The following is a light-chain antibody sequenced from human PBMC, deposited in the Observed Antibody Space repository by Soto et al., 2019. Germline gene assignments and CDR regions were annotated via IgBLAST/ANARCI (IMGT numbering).Light chain of an antibody. Sequence: TLAPATLTETPGEGATLSCRVCHSCRTKLALYQQKPGQAPRLPIYGASTRATGIPARFSGSGSGTEFTLTISTLQSEDFDGYSCQQYTNGPSVTIGPGTKLEIK. CDR1: HSCRTK. J-gene: IGKJ3*01. CDR2: GAS. V-gene: IGKV3-15*01. CDR3: QQYTNGPSVT.